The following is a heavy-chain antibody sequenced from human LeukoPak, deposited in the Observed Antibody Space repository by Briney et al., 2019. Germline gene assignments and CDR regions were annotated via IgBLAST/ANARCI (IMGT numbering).Heavy chain of an antibody. CDR2: ISGSGGGT. CDR3: AKDSAIVPAAPYGMDV. Sequence: GGSLRLSCAASAFTFSSYAMNWVRQAPGKGLEWVSTISGSGGGTYYPDSVKGRFTISRDNPKNTLYLHMDSLRAEDTAVYYCAKDSAIVPAAPYGMDVWGQGTTVTVSS. CDR1: AFTFSSYA. V-gene: IGHV3-23*01. D-gene: IGHD2-2*01. J-gene: IGHJ6*02.